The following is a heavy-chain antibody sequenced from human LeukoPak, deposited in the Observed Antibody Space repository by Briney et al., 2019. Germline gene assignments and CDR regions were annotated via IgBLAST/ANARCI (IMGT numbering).Heavy chain of an antibody. D-gene: IGHD3-10*01. CDR1: GGSTNGGNYY. Sequence: SETLSLTCTVSGGSTNGGNYYWTWIRQPAGKGLEWIGRIYPSGSTNYNPSLTSRVTISVDTSKNQFSLKLSSVTAADTAVYYCASNSFDYYGSGSYSVDYWGQGTLVTVSS. J-gene: IGHJ4*02. CDR2: IYPSGST. V-gene: IGHV4-61*02. CDR3: ASNSFDYYGSGSYSVDY.